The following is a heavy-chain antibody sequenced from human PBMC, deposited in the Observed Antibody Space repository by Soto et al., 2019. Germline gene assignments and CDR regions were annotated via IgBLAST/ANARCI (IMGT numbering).Heavy chain of an antibody. CDR2: IYPYDSDT. J-gene: IGHJ4*02. CDR3: ARRYCSGGTCYNFDY. CDR1: GYSFTIHW. Sequence: PGESLKISCNGSGYSFTIHWIAWVRQMPGKGLEWMGIIYPYDSDTRYSPSFQGQVTISADKSISTAYLQWSSLKASDTAIYYCARRYCSGGTCYNFDYWGQGTLVTVSS. D-gene: IGHD2-15*01. V-gene: IGHV5-51*01.